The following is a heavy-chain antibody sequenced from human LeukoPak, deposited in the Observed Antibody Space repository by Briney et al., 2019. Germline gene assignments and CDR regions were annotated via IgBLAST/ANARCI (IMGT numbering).Heavy chain of an antibody. V-gene: IGHV1-18*01. CDR3: ARDLDERAAPLDYGMDV. J-gene: IGHJ6*02. Sequence: ASVKVYCKASGYTFTSYGISWVRQAPGQGLEWMGWISAYNGNTNYAQKLQGRVTMTTDTSTSTAYMELRSLRSDDTAVYYCARDLDERAAPLDYGMDVWGQGTTVTVSS. D-gene: IGHD2-15*01. CDR2: ISAYNGNT. CDR1: GYTFTSYG.